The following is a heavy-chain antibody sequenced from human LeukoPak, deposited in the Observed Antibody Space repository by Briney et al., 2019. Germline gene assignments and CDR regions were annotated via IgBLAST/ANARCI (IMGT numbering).Heavy chain of an antibody. J-gene: IGHJ4*02. D-gene: IGHD5-12*01. CDR1: GFTFSSYT. Sequence: GGSLRLSCAASGFTFSSYTMTWVRQAPGKGLEWVSSISTSSLYIYYADSVKGQFTISRDNARNSVYLEMNSLRAEDTAVYYCASQGSGYDSPIDYWGQGTLVTVSS. V-gene: IGHV3-21*01. CDR3: ASQGSGYDSPIDY. CDR2: ISTSSLYI.